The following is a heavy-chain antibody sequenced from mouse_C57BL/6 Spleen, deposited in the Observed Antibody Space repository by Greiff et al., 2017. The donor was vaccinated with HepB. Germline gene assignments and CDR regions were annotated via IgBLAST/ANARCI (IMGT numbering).Heavy chain of an antibody. CDR2: FYPGSGSI. V-gene: IGHV1-62-2*01. CDR1: GYTFTEYT. J-gene: IGHJ3*01. CDR3: ARHEDRRGWFAY. Sequence: VKLMESGAELVKPGASVKLSCKASGYTFTEYTIHWVKQRSGQGLEWIGWFYPGSGSIKYNEKFKDKATLTADKSSSTVYMELSRLTSEDSAVYFCARHEDRRGWFAYWGQGTLVTVSA.